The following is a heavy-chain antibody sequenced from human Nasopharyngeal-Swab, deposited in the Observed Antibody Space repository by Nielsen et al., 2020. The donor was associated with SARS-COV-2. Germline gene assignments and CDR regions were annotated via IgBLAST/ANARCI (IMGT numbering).Heavy chain of an antibody. J-gene: IGHJ6*02. D-gene: IGHD6-13*01. CDR3: AVGKIAAGDYYYYYGMDV. CDR2: INAGNGNT. CDR1: GYTFTSYA. Sequence: ASVKVSCKASGYTFTSYAMHWVRQAPGQRLEWMGWINAGNGNTKYSQKFQGRVTITRDTSASTAYMALRSLRSEDTAVYYCAVGKIAAGDYYYYYGMDVWGQGTTVTVSS. V-gene: IGHV1-3*01.